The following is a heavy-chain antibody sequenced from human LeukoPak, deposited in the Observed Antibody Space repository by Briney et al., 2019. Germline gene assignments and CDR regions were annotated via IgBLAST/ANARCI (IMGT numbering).Heavy chain of an antibody. Sequence: ESGPTLVKPTQTLTLTCTFSGFSLNTAGVGVAWIRQPPGKALEWLALIYRDDNKRYSPSLESRLTITKDPSKNEVVLTMTNVDPVDTATYYCAHPYYDLWTGDLYYFDYWGQGTLVTVSS. D-gene: IGHD3-3*01. CDR3: AHPYYDLWTGDLYYFDY. CDR2: IYRDDNK. CDR1: GFSLNTAGVG. V-gene: IGHV2-5*02. J-gene: IGHJ4*02.